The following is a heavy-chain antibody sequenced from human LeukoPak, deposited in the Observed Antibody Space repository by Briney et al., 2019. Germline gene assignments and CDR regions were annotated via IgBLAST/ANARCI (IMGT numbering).Heavy chain of an antibody. D-gene: IGHD3-16*01. J-gene: IGHJ4*02. CDR3: ARSFGGRYYFDY. Sequence: GGSLRLSCAASGFIFSSYTLNWVRQAPGKGLEWVSSISTKSNNTYYADSVKGRFTISRDNSKNTLYLQMNSLRAEDTAVYYCARSFGGRYYFDYWGQGTLVTVSS. CDR2: ISTKSNNT. CDR1: GFIFSSYT. V-gene: IGHV3-21*04.